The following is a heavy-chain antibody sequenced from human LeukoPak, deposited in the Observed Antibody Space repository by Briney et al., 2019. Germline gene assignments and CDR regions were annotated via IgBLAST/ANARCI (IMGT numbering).Heavy chain of an antibody. D-gene: IGHD2-15*01. CDR3: ARDVFGGSGYFDY. V-gene: IGHV3-21*01. Sequence: GGSLRLSCAASGFTFSSYSMNWVRQAPGKGLEWVSSISSSSSYIYYADSVKGRFTISRDNAKNSLYLQTNSLRAEDTAAYYCARDVFGGSGYFDYWGQGTLVTVSS. CDR2: ISSSSSYI. CDR1: GFTFSSYS. J-gene: IGHJ4*02.